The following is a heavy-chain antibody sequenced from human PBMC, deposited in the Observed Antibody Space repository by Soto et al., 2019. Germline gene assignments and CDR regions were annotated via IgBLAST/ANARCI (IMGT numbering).Heavy chain of an antibody. CDR1: GGTFSSYA. V-gene: IGHV1-69*13. D-gene: IGHD6-6*01. J-gene: IGHJ6*02. CDR2: IIPIFGTA. Sequence: SVKVSCKASGGTFSSYAISWVRQAPGQGLEWMGGIIPIFGTANYAQKFQGRVTITADESTSTACMELSSLRSEDTAVYYCARGSIAARPDKSDYYYYGMDVWGQGTTVTVSS. CDR3: ARGSIAARPDKSDYYYYGMDV.